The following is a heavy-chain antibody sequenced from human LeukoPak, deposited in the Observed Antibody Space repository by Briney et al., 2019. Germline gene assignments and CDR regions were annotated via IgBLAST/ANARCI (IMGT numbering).Heavy chain of an antibody. Sequence: SETLSLTCTVSGGSISSYYWSWIRQPPGKGLEWIGYIYYSGSTNYKSSLKSRVTISVDTSKNQFSLKLSSVTAADTAVYYCARQQLVRETYYYYYMDVWGKGTTVTISS. J-gene: IGHJ6*03. CDR1: GGSISSYY. CDR3: ARQQLVRETYYYYYMDV. V-gene: IGHV4-59*01. CDR2: IYYSGST. D-gene: IGHD3-10*01.